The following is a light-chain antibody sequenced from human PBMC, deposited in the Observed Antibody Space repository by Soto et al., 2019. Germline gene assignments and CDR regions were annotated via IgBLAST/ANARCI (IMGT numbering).Light chain of an antibody. V-gene: IGKV3-20*01. CDR3: QQYGTSPLT. CDR1: QSVNNDY. Sequence: EIVLTQSPATLSLSPGERATLSCRATQSVNNDYLAWYQQRPGLAPRLLIFGASGRATGIPDRFSGSGSGTDFTLTISRLEPEDFAIYYCQQYGTSPLTFGGGTKVEIK. J-gene: IGKJ4*01. CDR2: GAS.